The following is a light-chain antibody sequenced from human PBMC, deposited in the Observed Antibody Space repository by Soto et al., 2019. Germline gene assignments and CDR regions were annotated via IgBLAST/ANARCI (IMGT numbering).Light chain of an antibody. Sequence: QSALTQPASVSGSPGQSITISCTGTSSGVGGYNHVSWYQHPPGRAPKLLLFGVSDRPSGVSHRFSGSKSGNTASLTISGLQAEDEAAYYCSSYTSLSIVVFGGGTKLTVL. CDR1: SSGVGGYNH. CDR3: SSYTSLSIVV. CDR2: GVS. V-gene: IGLV2-14*01. J-gene: IGLJ2*01.